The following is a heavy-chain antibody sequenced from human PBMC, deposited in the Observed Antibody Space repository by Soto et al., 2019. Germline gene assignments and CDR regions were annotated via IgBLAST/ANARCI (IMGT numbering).Heavy chain of an antibody. Sequence: SETLSLTCTVSGGSIISGGYYWMWIRQHPGKGLEWIGYIYYSGSTYYNPSLKSRVTISVDTSKNQFSLKLSSVTAADTAVYYCARDQLRRKELIYYGMDVWGQGTTVTVSS. J-gene: IGHJ6*02. CDR1: GGSIISGGYY. V-gene: IGHV4-31*03. CDR2: IYYSGST. CDR3: ARDQLRRKELIYYGMDV. D-gene: IGHD1-1*01.